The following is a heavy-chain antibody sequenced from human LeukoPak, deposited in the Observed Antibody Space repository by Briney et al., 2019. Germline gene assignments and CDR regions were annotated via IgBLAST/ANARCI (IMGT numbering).Heavy chain of an antibody. Sequence: SETLSLTCTVSGGSISSSSYYWGWIRQPPGKGLEWIGSTYYSGSTYYNPSLKSRVTISVDTSKNQFSLKPSSVTAADTAVYYCASSGDTAMVTGNWFDPWGQATLVTVSS. D-gene: IGHD5-18*01. CDR3: ASSGDTAMVTGNWFDP. CDR2: TYYSGST. CDR1: GGSISSSSYY. J-gene: IGHJ5*02. V-gene: IGHV4-39*01.